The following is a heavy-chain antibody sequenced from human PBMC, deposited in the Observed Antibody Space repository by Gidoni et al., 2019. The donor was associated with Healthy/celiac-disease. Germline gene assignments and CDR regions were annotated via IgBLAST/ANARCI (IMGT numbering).Heavy chain of an antibody. V-gene: IGHV3-33*01. Sequence: QVQLVESGGGVVQPGRSLRLSCAASGFTFSSYGMHWVRQAPGKGLEWVAVIWYDGSNKYYADSVKGRFTLSRDNSKNTLYLQMNSLRAEDTAVYYCARDTPLCSGGSCYPGYWGQGTLVTVSS. J-gene: IGHJ4*02. CDR3: ARDTPLCSGGSCYPGY. CDR2: IWYDGSNK. D-gene: IGHD2-15*01. CDR1: GFTFSSYG.